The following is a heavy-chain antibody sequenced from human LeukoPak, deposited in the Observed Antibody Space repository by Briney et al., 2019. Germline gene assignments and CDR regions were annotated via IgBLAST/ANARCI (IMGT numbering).Heavy chain of an antibody. D-gene: IGHD5-18*01. J-gene: IGHJ4*02. CDR2: VYYSGSA. CDR3: ARAAYTYGPFDY. Sequence: SETLSLTCTVSGGSISSYYWSWIRQPPGKGLEWIGYVYYSGSAIYNPSLKSRVTISIDTSKNQFSLKLSSVTAADTAVYYCARAAYTYGPFDYWGQGTLVTVSS. CDR1: GGSISSYY. V-gene: IGHV4-59*01.